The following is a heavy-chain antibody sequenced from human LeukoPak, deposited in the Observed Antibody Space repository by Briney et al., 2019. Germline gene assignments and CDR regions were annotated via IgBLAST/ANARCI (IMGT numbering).Heavy chain of an antibody. CDR1: GGSISSGEYY. J-gene: IGHJ4*02. CDR3: ARGADYGDYASDY. Sequence: SETLSLTCTVSGGSISSGEYYWSWIRQPPGRGLEWIGYIYYSGSTYYNPSLKSRVTISVDTSKNQFSLKLSSVTAADTAVYYCARGADYGDYASDYWGQGTLVTVSS. V-gene: IGHV4-30-4*01. CDR2: IYYSGST. D-gene: IGHD4-17*01.